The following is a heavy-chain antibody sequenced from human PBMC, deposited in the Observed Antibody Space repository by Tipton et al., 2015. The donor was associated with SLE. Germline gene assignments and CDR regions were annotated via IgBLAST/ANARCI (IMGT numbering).Heavy chain of an antibody. J-gene: IGHJ4*02. Sequence: TLSLTCTVSGGSISSGDYYWSWIRQPPGKGLEWIGYIYHSGGTNHSPSLRSRLTTSVDTSKNQFSLRLSSVTAADTAVYYCARSVWGSYRYYYFDYWGQGTVVAVAS. CDR1: GGSISSGDYY. V-gene: IGHV4-61*08. CDR3: ARSVWGSYRYYYFDY. D-gene: IGHD3-16*02. CDR2: IYHSGGT.